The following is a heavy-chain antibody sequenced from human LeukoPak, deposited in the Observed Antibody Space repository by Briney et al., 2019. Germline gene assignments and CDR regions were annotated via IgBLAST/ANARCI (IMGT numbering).Heavy chain of an antibody. V-gene: IGHV1-2*02. J-gene: IGHJ5*02. CDR3: ARGGVVVVPAAIEWFDP. D-gene: IGHD2-2*01. Sequence: VASVKVSCKASGYTFTGYYMHWVRQAPGQGLEWMGWINPNSGGTNYAQKFQGRVTMTRDTSISTAYMELSRLRSDDTAVYYCARGGVVVVPAAIEWFDPWGQGTLVTVSS. CDR1: GYTFTGYY. CDR2: INPNSGGT.